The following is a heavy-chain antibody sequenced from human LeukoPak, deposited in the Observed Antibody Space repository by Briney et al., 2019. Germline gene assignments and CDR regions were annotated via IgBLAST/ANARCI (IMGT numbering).Heavy chain of an antibody. J-gene: IGHJ5*02. Sequence: SETLSLTCTVSGASINRDYWSWLRQTPGKGLEWIGYIHYTGSTNYNPSLESRVTISLDTSKNQFSLKLSSVTAADTAVYYCARESNYHDSLGYNWFDPWGQGTLVTVSS. CDR1: GASINRDY. CDR3: ARESNYHDSLGYNWFDP. D-gene: IGHD3-22*01. V-gene: IGHV4-59*01. CDR2: IHYTGST.